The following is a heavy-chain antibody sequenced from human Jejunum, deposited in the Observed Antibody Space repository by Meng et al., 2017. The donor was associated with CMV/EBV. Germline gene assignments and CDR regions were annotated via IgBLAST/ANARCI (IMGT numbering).Heavy chain of an antibody. CDR1: FTFSTYV. J-gene: IGHJ6*02. CDR3: AKHLGVVVYYYYGMDV. CDR2: IFSGGTST. V-gene: IGHV3-23*03. Sequence: FTFSTYVMSWVRQPPGKGLEWVSVIFSGGTSTYYADYVKGRFTISRDNSKNTLYLQMNSLRAEDTAVYYCAKHLGVVVYYYYGMDVWGQGTTVTVSS. D-gene: IGHD3-22*01.